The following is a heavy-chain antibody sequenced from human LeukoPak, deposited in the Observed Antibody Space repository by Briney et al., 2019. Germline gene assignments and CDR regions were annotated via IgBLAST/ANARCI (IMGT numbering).Heavy chain of an antibody. CDR3: ARGGDLYYDFWSGYYTGCWFDP. CDR1: GGSFSGYY. D-gene: IGHD3-3*01. V-gene: IGHV4-34*01. J-gene: IGHJ5*02. CDR2: INHSGST. Sequence: SETLSLTCAVYGGSFSGYYWSWIRQPPGKGLEWIGEINHSGSTNYNPSLKSRVTISVDTSKSQFSLKLSSVTAADTAVYYCARGGDLYYDFWSGYYTGCWFDPWGQGTLVTVSS.